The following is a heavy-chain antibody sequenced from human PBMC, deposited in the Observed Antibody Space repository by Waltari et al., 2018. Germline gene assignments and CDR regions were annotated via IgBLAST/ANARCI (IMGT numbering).Heavy chain of an antibody. Sequence: VQLVQSGAEVKKPGSSVRVSCKTSGDVFENYAISWVRQAPGKGLEWMGRIIPMFNNPNYAQRFEGTFTITADESTSTGYMELTGLTSEDTAIYYCARGSKFGDYGDLDYWGQGTLVTVS. CDR3: ARGSKFGDYGDLDY. CDR2: IIPMFNNP. CDR1: GDVFENYA. V-gene: IGHV1-69*18. D-gene: IGHD4-17*01. J-gene: IGHJ4*02.